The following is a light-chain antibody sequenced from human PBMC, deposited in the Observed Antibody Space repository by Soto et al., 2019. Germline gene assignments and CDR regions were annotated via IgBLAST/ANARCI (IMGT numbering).Light chain of an antibody. J-gene: IGKJ4*01. CDR2: AAS. V-gene: IGKV1-39*01. Sequence: DIQMTQSPSSLSASVGDRVTITCRASQSISSYLNWYQQKPGKAPKLLIYAASSLQSGVPSRFSGSGSGTDFTLTISSLQPEDFATYDCQESYSTLALTCGGGTKVVIK. CDR3: QESYSTLALT. CDR1: QSISSY.